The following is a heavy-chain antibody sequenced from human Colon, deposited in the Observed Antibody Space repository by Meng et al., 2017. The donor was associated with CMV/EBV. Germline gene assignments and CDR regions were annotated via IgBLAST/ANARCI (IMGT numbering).Heavy chain of an antibody. D-gene: IGHD3-10*01. CDR3: ARESFVRATFDI. CDR2: INADNGNT. V-gene: IGHV1-18*01. CDR1: GYTFSNYG. Sequence: ASVKVSCKASGYTFSNYGMSWVRQAPGQGLEWMGWINADNGNTNYAQKVQDRVTMTTDTSTSTAYMELRSLTSDDTAVYYCARESFVRATFDIWGQGTMVTVSS. J-gene: IGHJ3*02.